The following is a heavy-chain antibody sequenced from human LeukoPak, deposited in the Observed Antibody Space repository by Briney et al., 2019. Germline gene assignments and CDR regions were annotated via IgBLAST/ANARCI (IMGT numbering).Heavy chain of an antibody. Sequence: PGGSLRLSCAASGFTFSSYAMHWVRQAPGKGLEWVAVISYGGSNKYYADSVKGRFTISRDNSKNTLYLQMNSLRAEDTAIYYCAKDIGYGDYVFDDWGQGTLVTVSS. CDR2: ISYGGSNK. D-gene: IGHD4-17*01. CDR1: GFTFSSYA. V-gene: IGHV3-30-3*01. CDR3: AKDIGYGDYVFDD. J-gene: IGHJ4*02.